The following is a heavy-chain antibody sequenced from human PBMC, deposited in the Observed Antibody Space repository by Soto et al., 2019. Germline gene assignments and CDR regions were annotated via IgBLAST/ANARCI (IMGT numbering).Heavy chain of an antibody. CDR3: ARDTPDSSSWNTCLNWFDP. CDR1: GYTFTSYA. J-gene: IGHJ5*02. Sequence: ASVKVSCKASGYTFTSYAMNWVRQAPGQGLEWMGWINTNTGNPTYAQGFTGRLVFSLDTSVSTAYLQICSLKAEDTAVYYCARDTPDSSSWNTCLNWFDPWGQGTLVTVSS. CDR2: INTNTGNP. V-gene: IGHV7-4-1*01. D-gene: IGHD6-13*01.